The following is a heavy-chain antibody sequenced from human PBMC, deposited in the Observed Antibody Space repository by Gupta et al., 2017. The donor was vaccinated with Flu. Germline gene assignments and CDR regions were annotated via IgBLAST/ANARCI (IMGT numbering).Heavy chain of an antibody. Sequence: EVQLVESGGGLVQPGGSLRLSCAASGFPFADQPIPWFRQPPGKGLEWVSGITWNSDRVHYADSVKGRFTISRDNAKNSLSLQMSSLRPEDTAFYYCARGVGSSSLFIYFDYWGQGNMVTVSS. CDR3: ARGVGSSSLFIYFDY. J-gene: IGHJ4*02. CDR1: GFPFADQP. V-gene: IGHV3-9*01. D-gene: IGHD6-6*01. CDR2: ITWNSDRV.